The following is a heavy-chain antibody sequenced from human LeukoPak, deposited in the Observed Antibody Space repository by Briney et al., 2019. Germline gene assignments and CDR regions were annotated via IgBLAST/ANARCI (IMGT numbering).Heavy chain of an antibody. CDR1: GYTFTAYY. CDR2: SNPNRGGT. CDR3: ARDGGGIADD. J-gene: IGHJ4*02. V-gene: IGHV1-2*02. D-gene: IGHD6-13*01. Sequence: ASVKVSCTASGYTFTAYYMYWVWLPPGQGLEWMGWSNPNRGGTNNAQKSQGRVTMTRDTPISTAYMELSRLRSADTAVYYCARDGGGIADDWGRGTLVTVSS.